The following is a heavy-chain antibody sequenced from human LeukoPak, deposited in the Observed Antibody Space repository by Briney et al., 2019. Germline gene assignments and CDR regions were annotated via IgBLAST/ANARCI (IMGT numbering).Heavy chain of an antibody. CDR3: AREGRPTVKEAFDI. D-gene: IGHD4-17*01. V-gene: IGHV3-33*01. CDR1: GFTFSSYG. J-gene: IGHJ3*02. Sequence: GGSLRLSCAASGFTFSSYGMHWVRQAPGKGLEWVAVIWYDGSNKYYADSVKGRFTISRDNSKNTLYLQMNSLRAEDTAVYYCAREGRPTVKEAFDIWGQGTMVTVSS. CDR2: IWYDGSNK.